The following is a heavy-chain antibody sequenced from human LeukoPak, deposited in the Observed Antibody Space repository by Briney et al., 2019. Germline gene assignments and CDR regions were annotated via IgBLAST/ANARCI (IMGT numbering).Heavy chain of an antibody. CDR2: INHSGST. CDR3: ARRPRKYYYDSSGYPSYNWFDP. D-gene: IGHD3-22*01. CDR1: GGSISSSSYY. V-gene: IGHV4-39*07. J-gene: IGHJ5*02. Sequence: SETLSLTCTVSGGSISSSSYYWGWIRQPPGKGLEWIGEINHSGSTNYNPSLKSRVTISVDTSKNQFSLKLSSVTAADTAVYYCARRPRKYYYDSSGYPSYNWFDPWGQGTLVTVSS.